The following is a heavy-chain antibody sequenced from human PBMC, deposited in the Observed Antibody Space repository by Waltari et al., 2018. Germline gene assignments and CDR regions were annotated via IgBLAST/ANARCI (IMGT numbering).Heavy chain of an antibody. CDR1: GFMFTDHW. V-gene: IGHV3-74*01. Sequence: EVRLAESGGGLVQPGGSVRLSCAASGFMFTDHWMHWVRQAPGKGLVWVSHINIDGSVKNYGNAVQGRFTISRDNAKKTIYLQMNGLRAEDTALYYCVRSLNFTSEMWGQGTMVTVSS. CDR3: VRSLNFTSEM. CDR2: INIDGSVK. J-gene: IGHJ3*02.